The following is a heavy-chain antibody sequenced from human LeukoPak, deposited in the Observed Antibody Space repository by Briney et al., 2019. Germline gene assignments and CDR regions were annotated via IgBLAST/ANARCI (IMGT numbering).Heavy chain of an antibody. J-gene: IGHJ4*02. CDR3: ARDLSGITGYTYGRGIDY. V-gene: IGHV3-7*01. CDR2: IKKDGSEK. CDR1: GFTFSSHR. D-gene: IGHD5-18*01. Sequence: GGSLRLSCAASGFTFSSHRMSWVRQAPGKGLEWVANIKKDGSEKYYVDSVKGRFTISRDNAKTSLYLQMNSLRAEDTAVYYCARDLSGITGYTYGRGIDYWGQGTLVTVSS.